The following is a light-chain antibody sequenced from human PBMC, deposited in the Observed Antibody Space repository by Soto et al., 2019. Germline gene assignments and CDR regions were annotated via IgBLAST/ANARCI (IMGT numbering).Light chain of an antibody. CDR3: QQYINWTVT. J-gene: IGKJ1*01. Sequence: EIVMTQSPATLSVSPGERATLSCRASQSVSSNLAWYQQKPGQAPRLLIYGASTRATGIPARFSGSGSGTEFTITVSSLQSEDFAVYYCQQYINWTVTFVHGIKVEIK. CDR1: QSVSSN. CDR2: GAS. V-gene: IGKV3-15*01.